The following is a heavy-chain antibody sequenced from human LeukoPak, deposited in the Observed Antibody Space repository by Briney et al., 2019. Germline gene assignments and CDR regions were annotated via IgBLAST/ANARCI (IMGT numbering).Heavy chain of an antibody. J-gene: IGHJ4*02. CDR1: GFTFSSYW. Sequence: PGGSLRLSCAASGFTFSSYWMSWVRQAPGKGLEWVANIKQDGSEKYYVDSVKGRFTISRDNAKNSLYLQMNSLRAEDAAVYYCAKAPVTTCRGAYCYPFDYWGQGILVTVSS. CDR3: AKAPVTTCRGAYCYPFDY. V-gene: IGHV3-7*03. CDR2: IKQDGSEK. D-gene: IGHD2-21*01.